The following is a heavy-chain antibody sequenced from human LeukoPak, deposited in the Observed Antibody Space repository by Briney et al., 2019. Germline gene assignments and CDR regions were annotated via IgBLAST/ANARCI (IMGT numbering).Heavy chain of an antibody. J-gene: IGHJ3*02. CDR1: GFTFSGYW. Sequence: PGGSLRLSCAASGFTFSGYWMSWVRQAPGKGLEWVANIKQDGSEKYYVDSVKGRFTISRDNAKNSLYLQMNSLRAEDTAVYYGARENLLLWFGELVLQKGDAFDIWGQGTMVTVSS. CDR3: ARENLLLWFGELVLQKGDAFDI. V-gene: IGHV3-7*01. D-gene: IGHD3-10*01. CDR2: IKQDGSEK.